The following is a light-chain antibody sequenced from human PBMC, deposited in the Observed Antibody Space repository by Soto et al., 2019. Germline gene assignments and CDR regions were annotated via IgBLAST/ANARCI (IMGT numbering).Light chain of an antibody. CDR1: QSVSSN. J-gene: IGKJ2*01. V-gene: IGKV3-15*01. CDR2: GAS. CDR3: QQYKNWPS. Sequence: EIVMTQSPATLSVSPGERATLSCRASQSVSSNLAWYQQKPGQAPRLLIYGASTRATGIPARFSGSGSGTEFTLTSSSLQSEDVAGYYCQQYKNWPSFGQGTKLEIK.